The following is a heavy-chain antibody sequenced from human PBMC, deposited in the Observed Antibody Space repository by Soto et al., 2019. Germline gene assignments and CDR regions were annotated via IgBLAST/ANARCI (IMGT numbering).Heavy chain of an antibody. Sequence: SETLSLTCTVSGGSISSGDYYWNWIRQHPGKGLEWIGYIYNSGSTYYNPSLKSRVTISVDTPKNHFSLQLSSVTGAETAVYYYPRALKGGYRYDYYFDNGGQGTLVTVSS. CDR2: IYNSGST. D-gene: IGHD5-18*01. V-gene: IGHV4-31*03. CDR1: GGSISSGDYY. CDR3: PRALKGGYRYDYYFDN. J-gene: IGHJ4*02.